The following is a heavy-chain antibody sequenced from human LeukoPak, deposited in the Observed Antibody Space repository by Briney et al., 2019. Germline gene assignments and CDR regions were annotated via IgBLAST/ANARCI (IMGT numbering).Heavy chain of an antibody. D-gene: IGHD3-10*01. CDR3: ARQGRNDWFDP. CDR1: GGSISSYY. J-gene: IGHJ5*02. CDR2: IYTSGST. V-gene: IGHV4-4*09. Sequence: ETLSLTCTVSGGSISSYYWSWIRQPPGKGLEWIGYIYTSGSTNCNPSLKSRVTISVDTSKNQFSLKLSSVTAADTAVYYCARQGRNDWFDPWGQGTLVTVSS.